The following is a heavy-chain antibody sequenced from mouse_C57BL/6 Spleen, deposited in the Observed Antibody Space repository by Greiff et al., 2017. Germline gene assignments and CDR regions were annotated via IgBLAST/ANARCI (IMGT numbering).Heavy chain of an antibody. V-gene: IGHV1-82*01. CDR1: GYAFSSSW. Sequence: QVQLQQSGPELVKPGASVKISCKASGYAFSSSWMNWVKQRPGKGLEWIGRIYPGDGDTNYNGKFKGKATLTADKSSSTAYMQLSSLTSEDSAVXFCARWGNYYAMDYWGQGTSVTVSS. CDR2: IYPGDGDT. CDR3: ARWGNYYAMDY. J-gene: IGHJ4*01. D-gene: IGHD2-1*01.